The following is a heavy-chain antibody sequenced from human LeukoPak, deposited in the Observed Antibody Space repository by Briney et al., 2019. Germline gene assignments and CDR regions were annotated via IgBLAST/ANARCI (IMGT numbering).Heavy chain of an antibody. CDR2: ISSSSTVI. J-gene: IGHJ4*02. V-gene: IGHV3-48*02. Sequence: PGGSLRLSCTASGFTFSTYNMNWVRQAPGKGLEWVSYISSSSTVIYYAASVRGRFTISRDNAKNSLSLQMNSLRDEDTAVYYCTRDLSSNYWGQGTLVTVAS. CDR1: GFTFSTYN. CDR3: TRDLSSNY.